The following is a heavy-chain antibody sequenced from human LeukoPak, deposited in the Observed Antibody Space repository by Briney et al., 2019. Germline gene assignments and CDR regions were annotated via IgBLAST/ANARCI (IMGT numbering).Heavy chain of an antibody. D-gene: IGHD5-18*01. V-gene: IGHV5-51*01. J-gene: IGHJ4*02. Sequence: GESLQISCKGSGYSFTNYWIGWVRQMPGKGLEWMGIIYAGDSDTRYSPSFQGQVTISADKSVSTAFLQWSSLKASDTAMYYCARSDTAMIGWIDYWGQGTLVTVSS. CDR3: ARSDTAMIGWIDY. CDR1: GYSFTNYW. CDR2: IYAGDSDT.